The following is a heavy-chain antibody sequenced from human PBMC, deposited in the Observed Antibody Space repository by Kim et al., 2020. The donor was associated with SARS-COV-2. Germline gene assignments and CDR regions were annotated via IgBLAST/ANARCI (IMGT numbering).Heavy chain of an antibody. D-gene: IGHD4-17*01. CDR3: ARDPDGDFAKWFDP. Sequence: YAQKFQGRVTITADEYTSTAYLELSSLTSDDTAVYYCARDPDGDFAKWFDPWGQGTPVTVSS. V-gene: IGHV1-69*01. J-gene: IGHJ5*02.